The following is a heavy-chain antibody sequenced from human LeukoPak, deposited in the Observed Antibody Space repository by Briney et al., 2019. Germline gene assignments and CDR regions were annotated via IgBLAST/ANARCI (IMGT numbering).Heavy chain of an antibody. D-gene: IGHD2-15*01. J-gene: IGHJ4*02. CDR1: GFTFGDYA. CDR2: IRSKAYGGTT. CDR3: TRDCSGGSCYTLRPFDY. Sequence: GGSLRLSCTTSGFTFGDYAMSWFRQAPGKGLEWVGFIRSKAYGGTTEYAASVKGRFTISRDDSKSIAYLQMNSLKTEDTAVYYCTRDCSGGSCYTLRPFDYWGQGTLVTVSS. V-gene: IGHV3-49*03.